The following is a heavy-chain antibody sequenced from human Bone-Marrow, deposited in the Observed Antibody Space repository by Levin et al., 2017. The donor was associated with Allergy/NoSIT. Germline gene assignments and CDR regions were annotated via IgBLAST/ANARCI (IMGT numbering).Heavy chain of an antibody. CDR1: GFTLRDYT. D-gene: IGHD6-13*01. CDR2: IRSKAFGGTT. Sequence: PGGSLRLSCTASGFTLRDYTISWVRQAPGKGLEWVASIRSKAFGGTTQYAASVKGRFTISRDDPKSFAYLHMTSLKTEDTAVYYCTRDEYQLVFLTYHHYGMDVWGQGTAVTVSS. CDR3: TRDEYQLVFLTYHHYGMDV. J-gene: IGHJ6*02. V-gene: IGHV3-49*04.